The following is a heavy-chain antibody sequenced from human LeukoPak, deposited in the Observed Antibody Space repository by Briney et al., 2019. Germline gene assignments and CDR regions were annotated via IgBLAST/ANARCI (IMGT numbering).Heavy chain of an antibody. CDR3: AKDARRYCSSTSCRTGYFDY. V-gene: IGHV3-30*18. CDR2: ISYDGSNK. Sequence: GRSLRLSCAASGFTFSSYGMHWVRQAPGKGPEWVAVISYDGSNKYYADSVKGRFTISRDNSKNTLYLQMNSLRAEDTAVYYCAKDARRYCSSTSCRTGYFDYWGQGTLVTVSS. D-gene: IGHD2-2*01. J-gene: IGHJ4*02. CDR1: GFTFSSYG.